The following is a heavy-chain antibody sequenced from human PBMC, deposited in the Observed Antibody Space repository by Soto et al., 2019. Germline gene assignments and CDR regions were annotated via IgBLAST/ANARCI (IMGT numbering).Heavy chain of an antibody. J-gene: IGHJ6*02. D-gene: IGHD3-3*01. CDR3: ARLYYDYV. CDR1: GFDFSTYS. V-gene: IGHV3-48*02. CDR2: VSMDSDTI. Sequence: GGSLRLSCKASGFDFSTYSMNWVRQAPGKGLECIAYVSMDSDTIHYADSVKGRFTISRDDPENSLYLQMNSLRDEDTATYYCARLYYDYVWGQGTTVTVSS.